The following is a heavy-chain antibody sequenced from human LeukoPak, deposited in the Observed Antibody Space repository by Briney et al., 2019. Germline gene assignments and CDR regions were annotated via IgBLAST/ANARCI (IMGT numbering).Heavy chain of an antibody. Sequence: PGGSMRLSCAASGFNFNDYAMHWVRQAPGKGLEWVSGISWNSGTVAYADSVKGRFTISRDNSKKSLYLQMNSLRAEDMALYYCAKASADWYFDLWGRDTLVTVSS. V-gene: IGHV3-9*03. CDR3: AKASADWYFDL. J-gene: IGHJ2*01. D-gene: IGHD2-2*01. CDR1: GFNFNDYA. CDR2: ISWNSGTV.